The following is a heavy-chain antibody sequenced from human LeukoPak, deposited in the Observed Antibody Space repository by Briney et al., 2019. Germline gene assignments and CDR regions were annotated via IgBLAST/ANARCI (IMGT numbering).Heavy chain of an antibody. CDR3: ARRVSVGFDP. CDR1: GDSFTRYW. J-gene: IGHJ5*02. V-gene: IGHV5-51*01. CDR2: IYPGHSDT. D-gene: IGHD6-19*01. Sequence: GESLKISRKSSGDSFTRYWIGWVRPIPGRSLEWMGIIYPGHSDTRYSPYFQGQVTISADKSISTACLQWSSLKASDTAMYYCARRVSVGFDPWGQGTLVTVSS.